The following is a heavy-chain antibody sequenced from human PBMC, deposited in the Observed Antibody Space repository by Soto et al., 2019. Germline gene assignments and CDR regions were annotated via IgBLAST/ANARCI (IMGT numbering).Heavy chain of an antibody. D-gene: IGHD6-19*01. CDR2: ISYDGSNK. Sequence: QVQLVESGGGVVQPGRSLRLSCAASGFTFSSYGMHWVRQAPGKGLEWVAVISYDGSNKYYADSVKGRFTISRDNSKNTLDLQMNSLRAEDTAVYYCAKDRSSGWQFGGQGTLVTVSS. CDR1: GFTFSSYG. J-gene: IGHJ4*02. V-gene: IGHV3-30*18. CDR3: AKDRSSGWQF.